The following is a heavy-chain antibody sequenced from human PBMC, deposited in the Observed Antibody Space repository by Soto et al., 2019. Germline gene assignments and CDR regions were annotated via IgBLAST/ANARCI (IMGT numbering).Heavy chain of an antibody. V-gene: IGHV1-46*01. CDR3: ARDVSPKRLITMIVAYFDT. Sequence: ASVKVSCKASGYTFTSYYMHWVRQAPGQGLEWMGIINPSGGSTSYAQKFQGRVTMTRDTSTSTVYMELSSLRSEDTAVYYCARDVSPKRLITMIVAYFDTWSQQTLVPISS. D-gene: IGHD3-22*01. CDR1: GYTFTSYY. CDR2: INPSGGST. J-gene: IGHJ4*02.